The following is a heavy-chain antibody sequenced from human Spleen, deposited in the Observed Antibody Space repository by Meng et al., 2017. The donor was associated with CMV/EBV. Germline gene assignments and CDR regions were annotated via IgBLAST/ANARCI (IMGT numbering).Heavy chain of an antibody. D-gene: IGHD6-19*01. V-gene: IGHV4-38-2*02. J-gene: IGHJ4*02. CDR1: GYSISRGYY. Sequence: GSLRLSCTVSGYSISRGYYWAWIRQPPGKGLEWIGSLYQSGSTFYNPSLKSRVTISVDTSKNHFSLKLSSVTAADTAVYYCATPRAGFASGWSFDYWGQGALVTVSS. CDR2: LYQSGST. CDR3: ATPRAGFASGWSFDY.